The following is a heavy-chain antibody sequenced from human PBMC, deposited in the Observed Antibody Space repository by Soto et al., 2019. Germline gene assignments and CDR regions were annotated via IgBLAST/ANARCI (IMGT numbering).Heavy chain of an antibody. CDR3: ARLIDSSGWQWPSSGGYYYYYGMGV. CDR1: GFTFSSYW. CDR2: INSDGSST. Sequence: PGGSLRLSCAASGFTFSSYWMHWVRQAPGKGLVWVSRINSDGSSTSYADSVKGRFTISRDNAKNTLYLQMNSLRAEDTAVYYCARLIDSSGWQWPSSGGYYYYYGMGVWGQGTTVTVSS. V-gene: IGHV3-74*01. J-gene: IGHJ6*02. D-gene: IGHD6-19*01.